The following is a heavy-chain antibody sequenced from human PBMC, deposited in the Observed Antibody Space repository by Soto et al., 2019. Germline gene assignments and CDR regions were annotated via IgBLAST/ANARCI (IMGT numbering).Heavy chain of an antibody. CDR2: ISAYNGDT. V-gene: IGHV1-18*01. CDR1: GYTFTSYG. CDR3: ATAEPRIAALFNWFDP. D-gene: IGHD6-13*01. J-gene: IGHJ5*02. Sequence: QVQLVQSGAEVKKPGASVKVSCKASGYTFTSYGISWVRQAPGQGVEWMGWISAYNGDTNYAQKLQGRVTMTTDTSTSTAYMELRSLRSDDTAVYYCATAEPRIAALFNWFDPWGQGTLVTVSS.